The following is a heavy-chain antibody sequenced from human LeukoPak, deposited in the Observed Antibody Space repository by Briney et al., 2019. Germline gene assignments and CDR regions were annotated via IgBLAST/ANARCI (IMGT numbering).Heavy chain of an antibody. V-gene: IGHV3-23*01. J-gene: IGHJ4*02. CDR1: GFTFNKYA. CDR3: AKESATI. Sequence: ESLRLSCAASGFTFNKYAMGWVRQAPGKGLEWVATVSSGGSIYYADFVQGRFTISRDNSKNTLYLQMNNLRAEDTAVYYCAKESATIWGQGTLVTVSS. D-gene: IGHD5-24*01. CDR2: VSSGGSI.